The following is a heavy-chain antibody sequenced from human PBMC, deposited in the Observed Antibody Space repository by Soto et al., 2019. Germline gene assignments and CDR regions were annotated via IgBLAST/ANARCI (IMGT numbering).Heavy chain of an antibody. Sequence: QVQLVQSGAEVKKPGASVKVSCKASGYTFTSYGISWVRQAPGQGLEWMGWIIAYNGNTNYAQKLQGRVTMTTDTSTSTDHMERRSLSSDDTAVYYCARVEKDSICLYYYYYGMGVWGQGATVTVSS. J-gene: IGHJ6*02. V-gene: IGHV1-18*04. CDR2: IIAYNGNT. CDR1: GYTFTSYG. CDR3: ARVEKDSICLYYYYYGMGV. D-gene: IGHD2-15*01.